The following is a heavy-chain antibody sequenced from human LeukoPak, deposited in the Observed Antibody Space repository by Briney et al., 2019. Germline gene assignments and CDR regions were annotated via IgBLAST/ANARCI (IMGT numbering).Heavy chain of an antibody. D-gene: IGHD5-18*01. J-gene: IGHJ3*02. CDR1: GFTFSSYA. CDR3: ARDRGWIQHDI. V-gene: IGHV3-30-3*01. Sequence: GGSLRLSCAASGFTFSSYAMHWVRQAPGKGLEWVAVISYDGSNKYYADSVKGRFTISRDNAKNSLFLQMNSLRAEDTAVYYCARDRGWIQHDIWGQGTMVTVSS. CDR2: ISYDGSNK.